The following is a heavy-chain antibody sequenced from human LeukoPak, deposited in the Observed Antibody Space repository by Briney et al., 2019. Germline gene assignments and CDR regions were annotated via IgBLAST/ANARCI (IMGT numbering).Heavy chain of an antibody. CDR2: IQRDGSIT. V-gene: IGHV3-74*01. CDR1: GFTFSTYW. Sequence: GESLRLSCAASGFTFSTYWMHWVRQAPGKGLVWVSRIQRDGSITTYADSVKGRFTISRDNAQNTLYLQMNSLRAEDTAVYYCVRASGEGASSDYFDYWGQGTRVTVSS. D-gene: IGHD4-17*01. CDR3: VRASGEGASSDYFDY. J-gene: IGHJ4*02.